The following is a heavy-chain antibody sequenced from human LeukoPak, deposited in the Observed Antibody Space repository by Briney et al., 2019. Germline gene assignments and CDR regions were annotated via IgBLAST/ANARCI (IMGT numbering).Heavy chain of an antibody. CDR2: INPNSGGT. V-gene: IGHV1-2*02. Sequence: ASVKVSCKASGYTFTGYYMHWVRQAPGQGLEWMGWINPNSGGTNYAQKLQGRVTMTTDTSTSTAYMELRSLRSDDTAVYYCARGSANTIFGVVFSGDYYYYYMDVWGKGTTVTVSS. CDR1: GYTFTGYY. J-gene: IGHJ6*03. D-gene: IGHD3-3*01. CDR3: ARGSANTIFGVVFSGDYYYYYMDV.